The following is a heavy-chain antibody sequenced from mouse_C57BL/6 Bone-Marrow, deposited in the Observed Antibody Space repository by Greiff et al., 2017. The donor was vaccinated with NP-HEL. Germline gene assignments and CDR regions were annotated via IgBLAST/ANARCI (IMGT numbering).Heavy chain of an antibody. CDR3: VGYYGPVAY. J-gene: IGHJ3*01. V-gene: IGHV1-82*01. CDR2: IYPGDGDT. D-gene: IGHD1-2*01. Sequence: QVQLQQSGPELVKPGASVKISCKASGYAFSSSWMNWVKQRPGKGLEWIGRIYPGDGDTNYNGKFKGKATLTADKSSSTAYMQLSSLTSEDSAVYFCVGYYGPVAYWGQGTLVTVSA. CDR1: GYAFSSSW.